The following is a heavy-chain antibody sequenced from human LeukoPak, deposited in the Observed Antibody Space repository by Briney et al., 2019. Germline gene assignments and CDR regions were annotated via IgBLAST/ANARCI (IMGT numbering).Heavy chain of an antibody. CDR2: IYTSESI. Sequence: PSETLSLTCTVSGDSVRSASYYWSWIRQPAGKGLEWIGRIYTSESIYYNPFLKSRVTMSLDTSRNQISLKLSSVTAADTAVYYCARDGGLVVASDPAVFDVWGQGTMVTVSS. CDR3: ARDGGLVVASDPAVFDV. J-gene: IGHJ3*01. CDR1: GDSVRSASYY. D-gene: IGHD2-2*01. V-gene: IGHV4-61*02.